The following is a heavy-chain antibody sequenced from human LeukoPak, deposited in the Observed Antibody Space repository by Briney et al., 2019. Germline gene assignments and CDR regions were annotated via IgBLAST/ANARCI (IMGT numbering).Heavy chain of an antibody. D-gene: IGHD2-8*01. CDR1: GFTFTSYT. V-gene: IGHV3-21*01. J-gene: IGHJ4*02. Sequence: GGSLRLSCAASGFTFTSYTMSWVRQAPGKGLEWISCISSSSNYIYYADSVKGRFTISRENAKNTLYLQMNSLRAEETAVYYCARESPEWRDFDYWGQGTLVTVSS. CDR2: ISSSSNYI. CDR3: ARESPEWRDFDY.